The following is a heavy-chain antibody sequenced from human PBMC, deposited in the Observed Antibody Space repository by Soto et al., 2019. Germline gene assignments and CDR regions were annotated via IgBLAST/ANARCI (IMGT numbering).Heavy chain of an antibody. V-gene: IGHV4-59*01. J-gene: IGHJ4*02. D-gene: IGHD3-16*01. CDR1: GGSISDYQ. CDR2: IYYSGRT. CDR3: ARMRGLGEISPYLDY. Sequence: QVQLQESGPGLVKPSETLSLTCSISGGSISDYQWNWIRQPPGKGLEWIGYIYYSGRTNYNPSLKSRLTISLHTSTRQFSLRLRSVTAADTAVYYWARMRGLGEISPYLDYWGQGALVTVSS.